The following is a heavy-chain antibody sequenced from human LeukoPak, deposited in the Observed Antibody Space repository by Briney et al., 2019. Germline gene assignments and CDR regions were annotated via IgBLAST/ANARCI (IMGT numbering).Heavy chain of an antibody. CDR3: ATWTCFGEPVGGYFDY. CDR2: FDPEDGET. J-gene: IGHJ4*02. V-gene: IGHV1-24*01. CDR1: GYTLTELS. D-gene: IGHD3-10*01. Sequence: ASVKVSCKVSGYTLTELSIHWVRQAPGEGLEWMGGFDPEDGETLYAQEFQGRITLTEETSTATAYMELNSLRSEDTAVYYCATWTCFGEPVGGYFDYWGQGTLVTVSS.